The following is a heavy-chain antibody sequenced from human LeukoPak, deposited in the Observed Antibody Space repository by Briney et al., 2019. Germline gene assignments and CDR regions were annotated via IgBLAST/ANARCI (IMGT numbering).Heavy chain of an antibody. CDR1: GYSFTSYW. J-gene: IGHJ4*02. CDR3: ARVDYDILTGPSYYFDY. Sequence: GESLKISCKGSGYSFTSYWIGWVRQMPGKGLEWMGIIYPGDSDTRYSPSFQGQVTISADKSISTAYLQWSSLKASDTAIYYCARVDYDILTGPSYYFDYWGQGTLVTVSS. D-gene: IGHD3-9*01. V-gene: IGHV5-51*01. CDR2: IYPGDSDT.